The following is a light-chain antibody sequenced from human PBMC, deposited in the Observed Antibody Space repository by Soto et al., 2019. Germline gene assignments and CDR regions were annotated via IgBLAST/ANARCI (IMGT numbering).Light chain of an antibody. CDR3: QQYNTWPPVT. V-gene: IGKV3-15*01. J-gene: IGKJ4*01. CDR2: GAS. CDR1: QSFSSN. Sequence: EIVMTQSPATLSVSPGERATLSCRASQSFSSNLAWYQQKPGQAPRLLIYGASTSATGIPARFSGSGSGTEFTLTISSLQSEDFAVYYCQQYNTWPPVTFGGGTKVEIK.